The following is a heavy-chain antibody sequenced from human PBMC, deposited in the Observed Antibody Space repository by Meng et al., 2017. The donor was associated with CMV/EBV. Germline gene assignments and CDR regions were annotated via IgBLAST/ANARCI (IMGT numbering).Heavy chain of an antibody. J-gene: IGHJ4*02. CDR3: ARDFLFEYYDFWSGSNPFDS. D-gene: IGHD3-3*01. Sequence: GESLKISCAASGFTFSSYEVNWVRQAPGKGLEWVGRIKSKTDGGTTDYAAPVKGRFTISRDDSKNTLYLQMNSLRAEDTAVYYCARDFLFEYYDFWSGSNPFDSWGQGTLVTVSS. CDR2: IKSKTDGGTT. CDR1: GFTFSSYE. V-gene: IGHV3-15*01.